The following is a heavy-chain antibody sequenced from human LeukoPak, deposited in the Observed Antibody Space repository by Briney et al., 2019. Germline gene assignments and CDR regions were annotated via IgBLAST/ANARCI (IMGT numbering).Heavy chain of an antibody. J-gene: IGHJ3*02. CDR3: ARPRAADAFDI. Sequence: PSETLSPTCAVYGGSFSGYYWSWIRQPPGKGLEWIGEINHSGSTNYNPSLKSRATISVDTSKNQFSLKLSSVTAADTAVYYCARPRAADAFDIWGQGTMVTVSS. D-gene: IGHD6-25*01. CDR2: INHSGST. V-gene: IGHV4-34*01. CDR1: GGSFSGYY.